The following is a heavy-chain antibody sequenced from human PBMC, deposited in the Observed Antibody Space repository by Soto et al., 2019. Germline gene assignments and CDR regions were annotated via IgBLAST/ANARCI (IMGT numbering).Heavy chain of an antibody. CDR2: IDPSDSYT. Sequence: PGESLKISCKGSGYSFTSYWISWVRQMPGKGLAWMGRIDPSDSYTNYSPSFQGHVTISADKSISTAYLQWSSLKASDTAMYYCAILYCSGGSCPKNYYGMDVWGQGTTVTVSS. D-gene: IGHD2-15*01. V-gene: IGHV5-10-1*01. J-gene: IGHJ6*02. CDR1: GYSFTSYW. CDR3: AILYCSGGSCPKNYYGMDV.